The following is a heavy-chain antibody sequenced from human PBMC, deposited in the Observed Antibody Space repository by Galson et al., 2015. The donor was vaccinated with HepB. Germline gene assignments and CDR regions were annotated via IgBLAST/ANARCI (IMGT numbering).Heavy chain of an antibody. CDR1: GFTFSSYG. J-gene: IGHJ4*02. CDR2: ISYDGSNK. Sequence: SLRLSCAASGFTFSSYGMHWVRQAPGKGLEWVAVISYDGSNKYYADSVKGRFTISRDNSKNTLYLQVNSLRAEDTAVYYCAKDLQGVVGEGFDYWGQGTLVTVSS. D-gene: IGHD3-16*01. CDR3: AKDLQGVVGEGFDY. V-gene: IGHV3-30*18.